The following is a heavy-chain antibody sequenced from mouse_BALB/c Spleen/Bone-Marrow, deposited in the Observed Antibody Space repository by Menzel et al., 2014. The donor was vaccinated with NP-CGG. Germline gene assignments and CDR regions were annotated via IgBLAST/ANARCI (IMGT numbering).Heavy chain of an antibody. D-gene: IGHD1-1*01. J-gene: IGHJ4*01. V-gene: IGHV1-54*01. CDR1: GYAFTNYW. CDR2: INPGSGGI. CDR3: GRELVRDMDY. Sequence: QVHVKQPGAELVRPGTSVKVSCKASGYAFTNYWIEWIKQRPGQGLEWIGVINPGSGGINYNEKFKGKETLTADKSSSTAYMQLSSLTSDDSAVYFCGRELVRDMDYWGQGTSVTVSS.